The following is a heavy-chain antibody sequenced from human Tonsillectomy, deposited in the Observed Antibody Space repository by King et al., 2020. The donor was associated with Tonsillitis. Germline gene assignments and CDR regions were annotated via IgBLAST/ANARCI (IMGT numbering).Heavy chain of an antibody. D-gene: IGHD3-10*01. CDR3: AVGPALLWFGELWDAFDI. V-gene: IGHV4-39*01. CDR2: ICYSVTT. Sequence: QLQESGPGLVKPSETLSLTCTVSGGSISSSSYYWGWIRQPPGKGLEWIGSICYSVTTYYNPSLKSRVTISVDTAKNQFSLKLHSVTAGDTAVYYCAVGPALLWFGELWDAFDIWGQGTMVTVSS. J-gene: IGHJ3*02. CDR1: GGSISSSSYY.